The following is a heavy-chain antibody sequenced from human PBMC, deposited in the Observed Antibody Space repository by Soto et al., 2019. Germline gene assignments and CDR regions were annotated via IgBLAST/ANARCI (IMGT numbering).Heavy chain of an antibody. CDR2: IYYSGST. D-gene: IGHD3-22*01. J-gene: IGHJ3*01. V-gene: IGHV4-31*03. Sequence: PSETLSLTCTVSGGSISSGGYYWSWIRQHPGKGLEWIGYIYYSGSTYYNPSLKSRVTISVDTSKNQSSLKLSSVTAADTAVYYCAMRYYDSSGYPVWGQGTMVTVSS. CDR3: AMRYYDSSGYPV. CDR1: GGSISSGGYY.